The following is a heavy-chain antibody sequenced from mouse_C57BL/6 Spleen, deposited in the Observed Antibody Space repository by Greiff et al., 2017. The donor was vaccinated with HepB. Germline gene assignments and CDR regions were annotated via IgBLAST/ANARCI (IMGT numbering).Heavy chain of an antibody. CDR1: GYTFTSYW. J-gene: IGHJ1*03. D-gene: IGHD1-1*01. V-gene: IGHV1-64*01. CDR3: ARSPIITTVVADWYFDV. Sequence: VQLQQSGAELVKPGASVKLSCKASGYTFTSYWMHWVKQRPGQGLEWIGMIHPNSGSTNYNEKFKSKATLTVDKSSSTAYMQLSSLTSEDSAVYYCARSPIITTVVADWYFDVWGTGTTVTVSS. CDR2: IHPNSGST.